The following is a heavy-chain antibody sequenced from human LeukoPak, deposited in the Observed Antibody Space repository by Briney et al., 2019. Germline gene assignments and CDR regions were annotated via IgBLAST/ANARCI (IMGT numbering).Heavy chain of an antibody. CDR2: ISVSGGST. CDR1: GFTFSSYV. D-gene: IGHD6-19*01. V-gene: IGHV3-23*01. CDR3: AKVYSSGWTVDY. J-gene: IGHJ4*02. Sequence: PGGSLRLSCAASGFTFSSYVMSWVREAPGKGLEWVSAISVSGGSTYYADSVKGRFTISRDNSKNTLYLQMNSLRAEDTAVYYCAKVYSSGWTVDYWGQGTLVTVSS.